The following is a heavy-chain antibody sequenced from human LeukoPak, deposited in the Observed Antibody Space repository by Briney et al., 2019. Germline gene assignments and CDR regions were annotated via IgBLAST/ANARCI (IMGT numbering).Heavy chain of an antibody. V-gene: IGHV1-2*02. J-gene: IGHJ1*01. CDR2: INPNSGGT. CDR1: GYTFTGYY. CDR3: AGWIARISTQYYYDSSAEYFQH. D-gene: IGHD3-22*01. Sequence: ASVKVSCKASGYTFTGYYMHWVRQAPGQGLEWMGWINPNSGGTNYAQKFQGRVTMTRDTSISTAYMELSRLRSDDTAVYYCAGWIARISTQYYYDSSAEYFQHWGQGTLVTVSS.